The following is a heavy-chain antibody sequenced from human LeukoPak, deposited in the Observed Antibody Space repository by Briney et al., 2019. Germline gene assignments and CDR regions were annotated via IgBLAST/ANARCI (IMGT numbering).Heavy chain of an antibody. V-gene: IGHV3-23*01. D-gene: IGHD3-22*01. Sequence: GGSLRLSCAASGFTFSSYAMSWVRQAPGKGLEWVSAISGSGGSTYYADSVKGRFTISRDNSKNTLYLQMNSLRAEDTAVYYCAKKVPYYYDSSGPGGVFDYWGQGTLVTVSS. CDR3: AKKVPYYYDSSGPGGVFDY. CDR2: ISGSGGST. J-gene: IGHJ4*02. CDR1: GFTFSSYA.